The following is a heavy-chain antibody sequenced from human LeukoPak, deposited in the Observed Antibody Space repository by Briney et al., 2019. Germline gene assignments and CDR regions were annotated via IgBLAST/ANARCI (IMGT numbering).Heavy chain of an antibody. D-gene: IGHD6-19*01. Sequence: KPSETLSLTCTVSGGSISSYYWSWIRQPPGKGLEWIGYIYYSGSTNYNPSLKSRVTISVDTSKNQFSLKLSSVTAADTAVYYCARGGAVVGFDYFDYWGQGTLVTVSS. J-gene: IGHJ4*02. CDR1: GGSISSYY. V-gene: IGHV4-59*01. CDR2: IYYSGST. CDR3: ARGGAVVGFDYFDY.